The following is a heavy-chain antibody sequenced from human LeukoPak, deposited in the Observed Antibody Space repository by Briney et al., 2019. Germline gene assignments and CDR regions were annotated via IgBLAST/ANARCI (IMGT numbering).Heavy chain of an antibody. Sequence: PGGSLRLSCAASGFSFSSYSMNWVRQAPGKGLEWVSSISSGSSYIYYADSVKGRFTISRDNSKNTLYLQMSSLRAEDTAVYYCARVDGSPDYWGQGTLVTVSS. CDR2: ISSGSSYI. CDR1: GFSFSSYS. J-gene: IGHJ4*02. CDR3: ARVDGSPDY. D-gene: IGHD3-22*01. V-gene: IGHV3-21*01.